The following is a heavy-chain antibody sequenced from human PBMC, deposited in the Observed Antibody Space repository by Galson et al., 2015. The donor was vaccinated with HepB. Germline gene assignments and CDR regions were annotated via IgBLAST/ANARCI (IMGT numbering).Heavy chain of an antibody. D-gene: IGHD2-2*01. V-gene: IGHV3-21*01. CDR1: GFTLSSYS. CDR3: ARGPRDQIKSAYYYYYMDV. Sequence: SLRLSCAASGFTLSSYSMNWVRQAPGKGLEWVSSISSSTSYIYYADSVKGRFTISGDNAKNSLYLQMNSLRAEDTAVYYCARGPRDQIKSAYYYYYMDVWGKGTTVTVPS. J-gene: IGHJ6*03. CDR2: ISSSTSYI.